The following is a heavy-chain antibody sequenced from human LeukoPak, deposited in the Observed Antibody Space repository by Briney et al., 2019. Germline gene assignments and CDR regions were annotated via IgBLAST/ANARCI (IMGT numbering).Heavy chain of an antibody. CDR2: IYYSGSI. V-gene: IGHV4-39*01. Sequence: SETLSLTCTVSGGPIRNSSYYWGWIRQPPGKGLEWIGSIYYSGSIYYNPSLKCRVTIPRDTSKNQFSLKLSSVTAADTAVYYCARQIVLMVYAIRYFDYWGQGTLVTVSS. J-gene: IGHJ4*02. CDR3: ARQIVLMVYAIRYFDY. CDR1: GGPIRNSSYY. D-gene: IGHD2-8*01.